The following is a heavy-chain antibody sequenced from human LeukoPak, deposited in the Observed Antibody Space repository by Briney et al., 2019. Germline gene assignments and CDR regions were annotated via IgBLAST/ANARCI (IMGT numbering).Heavy chain of an antibody. Sequence: ASVKVSCKASGYTFTGYYMHWVRQAPGQGLEWMGWINPNSGGTNYAQKFQGRVTMTRDTSISTAYMELSRLRSDDTAVYYCARDLYASGTIAVDYWGQGTLVTVSS. CDR3: ARDLYASGTIAVDY. V-gene: IGHV1-2*02. J-gene: IGHJ4*02. D-gene: IGHD3-10*01. CDR1: GYTFTGYY. CDR2: INPNSGGT.